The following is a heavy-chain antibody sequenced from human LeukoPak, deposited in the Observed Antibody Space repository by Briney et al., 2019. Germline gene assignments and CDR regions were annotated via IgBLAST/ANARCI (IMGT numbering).Heavy chain of an antibody. Sequence: SETLSLTCAVYGGSFSGYYWSWIRQPPGKGLEWIGEINHSGSTNYNPSLKSRVTISVDTSKNQFSLKLSSATAADTAVYYCARVSRTSDAFDIWGQGTMVTVSS. CDR3: ARVSRTSDAFDI. J-gene: IGHJ3*02. V-gene: IGHV4-34*01. CDR1: GGSFSGYY. D-gene: IGHD2-2*01. CDR2: INHSGST.